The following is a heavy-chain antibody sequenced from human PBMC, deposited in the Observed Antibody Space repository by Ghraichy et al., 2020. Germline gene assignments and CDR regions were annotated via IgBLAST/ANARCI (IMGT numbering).Heavy chain of an antibody. V-gene: IGHV3-23*01. D-gene: IGHD2-2*01. Sequence: GGSLRLSCVTSGFTFRNYAMTWVRQAPGKGLEWVSGITKSGDNTYFADSVKGRFTISRDNSKNTLYLQMNSLTAGDTAIYYCAKPYCSSATCLAYYMDVWGKGTTVTVSS. CDR3: AKPYCSSATCLAYYMDV. J-gene: IGHJ6*03. CDR1: GFTFRNYA. CDR2: ITKSGDNT.